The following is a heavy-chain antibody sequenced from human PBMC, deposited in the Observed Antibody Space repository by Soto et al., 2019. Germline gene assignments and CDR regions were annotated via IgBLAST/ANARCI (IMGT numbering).Heavy chain of an antibody. CDR1: GGTFSSYA. J-gene: IGHJ6*02. V-gene: IGHV1-69*13. Sequence: SVKVSCKASGGTFSSYAISCVRQAPGQGLEWMGGIIPIFGTTNYAQKFQGRVTITADESTSTAYMELSSLRSEDTAVYYCARDKLWFGDRTGYYYGMDVWGQGTTVTVSS. D-gene: IGHD3-10*01. CDR2: IIPIFGTT. CDR3: ARDKLWFGDRTGYYYGMDV.